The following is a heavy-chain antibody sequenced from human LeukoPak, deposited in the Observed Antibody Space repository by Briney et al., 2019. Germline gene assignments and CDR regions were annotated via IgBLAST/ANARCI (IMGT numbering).Heavy chain of an antibody. V-gene: IGHV3-74*01. D-gene: IGHD5-12*01. CDR3: ARVQWGSLVAIDY. CDR2: IKTDGSIT. CDR1: GFSFSVYW. J-gene: IGHJ4*02. Sequence: GGSLRLSCAASGFSFSVYWMHWVRQAPGKGPVWVSRIKTDGSITDYADSVKGRFTISRDNAKNTLYLQMNSLRAEDTAVFYCARVQWGSLVAIDYWGQGTLVTVSS.